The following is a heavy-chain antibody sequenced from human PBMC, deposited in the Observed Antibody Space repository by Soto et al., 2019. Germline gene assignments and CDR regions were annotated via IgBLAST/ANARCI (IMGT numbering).Heavy chain of an antibody. CDR3: ARERYSNRPYYYGMDV. V-gene: IGHV3-30-3*01. Sequence: GGSLRLSCAASGFTFSSYAMHWVRQAPGKGLEWVAVISYDGSNKYYADSVKGRFTISRDNSKNTLYLQMNSLRAEDTAVYYCARERYSNRPYYYGMDVWGQGTTVTVSS. CDR2: ISYDGSNK. D-gene: IGHD1-20*01. J-gene: IGHJ6*02. CDR1: GFTFSSYA.